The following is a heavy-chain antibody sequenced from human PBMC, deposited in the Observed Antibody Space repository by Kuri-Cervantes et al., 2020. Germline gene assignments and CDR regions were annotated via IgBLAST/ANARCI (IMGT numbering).Heavy chain of an antibody. J-gene: IGHJ4*02. CDR2: ISSSSSYI. Sequence: GESLKISCAASGFTFSSYAMHWVRQAPGKGLEWVSSISSSSSYIYYADSVKGRFTISRDNAKNSLYLQMNSLRAEDTAVYYCARIPVSGSYYAGGYFDYWGQGTLVTVSS. V-gene: IGHV3-21*04. D-gene: IGHD1-26*01. CDR1: GFTFSSYA. CDR3: ARIPVSGSYYAGGYFDY.